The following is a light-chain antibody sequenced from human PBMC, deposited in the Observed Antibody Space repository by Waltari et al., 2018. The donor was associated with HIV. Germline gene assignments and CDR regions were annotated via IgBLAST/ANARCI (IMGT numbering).Light chain of an antibody. J-gene: IGLJ1*01. CDR2: DVT. V-gene: IGLV2-11*01. Sequence: GTSSDVGGYNSVSWYQHHPGKAPKFMIYDVTKRPSGVPDRFSGSKSGNTASLTISGLQAEDEADYYCCSYAGRYTYVFGTGTKVTVL. CDR3: CSYAGRYTYV. CDR1: SSDVGGYNS.